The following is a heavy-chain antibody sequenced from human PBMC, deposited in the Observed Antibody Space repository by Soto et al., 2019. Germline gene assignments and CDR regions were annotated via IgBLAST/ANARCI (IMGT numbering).Heavy chain of an antibody. CDR1: GYSFSSHA. Sequence: SVKVSCKASGYSFSSHAITWVRQAPGQGLEWMGGIIPVFGTPSYAQKFQGRVTISADKSTNTSYLELRSLRSEDTAVYYCARGGALSTSLYWGDGLDSWGQGTQVTVSS. CDR2: IIPVFGTP. V-gene: IGHV1-69*06. D-gene: IGHD2-15*01. CDR3: ARGGALSTSLYWGDGLDS. J-gene: IGHJ4*02.